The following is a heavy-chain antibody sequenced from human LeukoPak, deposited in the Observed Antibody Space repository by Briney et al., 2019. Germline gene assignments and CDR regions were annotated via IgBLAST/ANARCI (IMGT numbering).Heavy chain of an antibody. D-gene: IGHD6-19*01. CDR2: INSDGSST. Sequence: GSLRLSCAASGFTFSSYWMHWVRQAPGKGLVWVSRINSDGSSTSYADSVKGRSTISRDNAKNTLYLQMNSLRAEDTAVYYCARATKESPYSSGWYDYWGQGTLVTVSS. CDR1: GFTFSSYW. V-gene: IGHV3-74*01. J-gene: IGHJ4*02. CDR3: ARATKESPYSSGWYDY.